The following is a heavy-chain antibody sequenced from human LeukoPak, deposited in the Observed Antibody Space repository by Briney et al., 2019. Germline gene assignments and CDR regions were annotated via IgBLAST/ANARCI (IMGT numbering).Heavy chain of an antibody. CDR1: GYTFTGYY. D-gene: IGHD3-10*01. J-gene: IGHJ6*03. CDR2: INPNSGGT. CDR3: ARTAFQFGEYFYYTDV. Sequence: GASVKVSRKASGYTFTGYYMHWVRQAPGQGLEWMGWINPNSGGTNYAQKFQGRVTMTRDTSISTAYMELSGLTSDDTAVYYCARTAFQFGEYFYYTDVWGKGTTVTVSS. V-gene: IGHV1-2*02.